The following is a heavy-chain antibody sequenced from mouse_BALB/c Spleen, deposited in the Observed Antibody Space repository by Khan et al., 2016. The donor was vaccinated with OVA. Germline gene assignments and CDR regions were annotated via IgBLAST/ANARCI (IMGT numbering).Heavy chain of an antibody. V-gene: IGHV2-9*02. D-gene: IGHD1-1*01. Sequence: VELVESGPGLVAPSQSLSITCTVSGFSLTGYGVHWVRQPPGKGLEWLGVLWAGGSTNYNSALMSRLSISKDNSKNQVFLKMNSLQTDDTAMYYGAGAYYCSAWFAYWGQGTLVTVSA. CDR2: LWAGGST. J-gene: IGHJ3*01. CDR1: GFSLTGYG. CDR3: AGAYYCSAWFAY.